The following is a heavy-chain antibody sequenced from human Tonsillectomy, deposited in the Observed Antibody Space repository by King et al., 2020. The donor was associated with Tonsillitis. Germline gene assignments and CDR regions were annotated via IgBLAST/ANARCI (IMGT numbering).Heavy chain of an antibody. V-gene: IGHV4-34*01. J-gene: IGHJ4*02. D-gene: IGHD5-18*01. CDR3: ARGDYTYGRFDY. CDR1: GGSFSGYY. Sequence: VQLQQWGAGLLKPSETLSLTCAVYGGSFSGYYWSWIRQPPGKGLEWIGEINHSEITNYNPSLKSRVTISVDTSKNQFSLKLTSLTAADTAVYYCARGDYTYGRFDYWGQGTLVTVSS. CDR2: INHSEIT.